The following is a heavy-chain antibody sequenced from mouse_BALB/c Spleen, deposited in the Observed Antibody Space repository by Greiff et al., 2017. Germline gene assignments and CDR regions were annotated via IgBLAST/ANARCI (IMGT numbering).Heavy chain of an antibody. CDR3: ARSGGSPYYAMDY. CDR1: GFNIKDTY. Sequence: VQLQESGAELVKPGASVKLSCTASGFNIKDTYMHWVKQRPGQGLEWIGRIYPGDGDTNYNGKFKGKATLTADKSSSTAYMQLSSLTSVDSAVYFCARSGGSPYYAMDYWGQGTSVTVSS. J-gene: IGHJ4*01. CDR2: IYPGDGDT. V-gene: IGHV1-80*01.